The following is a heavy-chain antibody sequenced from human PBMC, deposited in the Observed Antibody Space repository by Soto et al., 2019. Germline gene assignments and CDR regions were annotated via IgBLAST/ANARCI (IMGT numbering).Heavy chain of an antibody. V-gene: IGHV1-18*04. J-gene: IGHJ4*02. CDR1: GYSFSDFG. CDR3: DRSDYYEEPGAFEN. D-gene: IGHD6-25*01. Sequence: QVHLVQSGGELKKPGASVKVSCKASGYSFSDFGITWVRQAPGQGLEWMGWISGKNGNTNYAQKVQGRVTLTADTSKSTAYMEMRALTSDYTGIYYCDRSDYYEEPGAFENWGQGTPVTVYS. CDR2: ISGKNGNT.